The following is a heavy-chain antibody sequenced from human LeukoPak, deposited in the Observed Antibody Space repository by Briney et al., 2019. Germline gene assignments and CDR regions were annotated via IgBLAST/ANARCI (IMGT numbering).Heavy chain of an antibody. CDR2: INPDSGGT. Sequence: ASVQVSCKASGYTFTYYYIHWMRQAPGQGLEWMGWINPDSGGTSYAQKFQGRVTMTRDTSISTVYVELSRLRSDDTAAYYCARSDSYTWFDPWGQGTLVTVSS. J-gene: IGHJ5*02. CDR3: ARSDSYTWFDP. D-gene: IGHD2-15*01. CDR1: GYTFTYYY. V-gene: IGHV1-2*02.